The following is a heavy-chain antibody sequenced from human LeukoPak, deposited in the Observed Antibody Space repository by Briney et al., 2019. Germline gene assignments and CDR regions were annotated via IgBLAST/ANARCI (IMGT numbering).Heavy chain of an antibody. CDR3: GRGLLFPDVGHFDY. Sequence: SETLSLTCAVYGGSFSGYYWSWIRQPPGKGLEWIGEINHSGSTNYNPSLKSRVTISVDTSKDQFSLKLSSVTAADTAVYYCGRGLLFPDVGHFDYWDQGTLVTVSS. CDR1: GGSFSGYY. J-gene: IGHJ4*02. CDR2: INHSGST. V-gene: IGHV4-34*01. D-gene: IGHD1-14*01.